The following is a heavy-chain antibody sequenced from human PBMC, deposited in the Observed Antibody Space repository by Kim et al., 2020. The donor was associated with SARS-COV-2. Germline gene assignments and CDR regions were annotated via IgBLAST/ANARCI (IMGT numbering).Heavy chain of an antibody. J-gene: IGHJ6*02. CDR3: ARRRNLGPDYGDYYYGMDV. D-gene: IGHD4-17*01. CDR2: INHSGST. CDR1: GGSFSGYY. Sequence: SETLSLTCAVYGGSFSGYYWSWIRQPPGKGLEWIGEINHSGSTNYNPSLKSRVTISVDTSKNQFSLKLSSVTAADTAVYYCARRRNLGPDYGDYYYGMDVWGQGTTVTVSS. V-gene: IGHV4-34*01.